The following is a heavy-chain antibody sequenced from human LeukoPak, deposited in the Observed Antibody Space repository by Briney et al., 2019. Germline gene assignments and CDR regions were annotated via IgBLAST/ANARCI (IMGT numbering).Heavy chain of an antibody. J-gene: IGHJ3*02. Sequence: GGSLRLSCAASGFRFSRNWMSWVRQAPGKGLEWVANIKHDGSEKYYVDSVKGRFTISRDNAKNSLYLQMNSLRAEDTAVYYCARDWGFDAFDIRGQGTMVTVSS. CDR3: ARDWGFDAFDI. CDR2: IKHDGSEK. D-gene: IGHD7-27*01. CDR1: GFRFSRNW. V-gene: IGHV3-7*01.